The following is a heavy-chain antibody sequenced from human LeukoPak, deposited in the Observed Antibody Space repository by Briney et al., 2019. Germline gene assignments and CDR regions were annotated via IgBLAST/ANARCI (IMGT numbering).Heavy chain of an antibody. CDR1: GFTFSAYS. J-gene: IGHJ4*02. D-gene: IGHD5-18*01. CDR2: ISSSSITI. Sequence: GGSLRLPCAASGFTFSAYSMNWVRQAPGKGLEWVSYISSSSITIDYADSVKGRFTISRDNAKNSLYLQMNSLRAEDSAVYYCARGYSYGRPHFDSWGQGTLVSVSS. V-gene: IGHV3-48*01. CDR3: ARGYSYGRPHFDS.